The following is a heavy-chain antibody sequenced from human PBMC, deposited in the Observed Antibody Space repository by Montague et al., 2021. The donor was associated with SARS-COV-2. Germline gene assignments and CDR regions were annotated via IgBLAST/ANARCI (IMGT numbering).Heavy chain of an antibody. Sequence: CAISGDSVSGNMAAWKWLRQSPSTGLEGLGRTYYGSKWYNDYAVSVRSRITISPDTSKNQFSLQLNSVTPEDTAVYYCTQERGPGRTTWDYFDYWGQGTTVTVSS. D-gene: IGHD1-14*01. CDR2: TYYGSKWYN. CDR1: GDSVSGNMAA. V-gene: IGHV6-1*01. CDR3: TQERGPGRTTWDYFDY. J-gene: IGHJ4*02.